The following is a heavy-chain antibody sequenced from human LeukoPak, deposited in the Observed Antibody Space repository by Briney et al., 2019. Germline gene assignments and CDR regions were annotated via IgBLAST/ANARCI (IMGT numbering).Heavy chain of an antibody. Sequence: PSDTLCLTRTISGHSLSRGDDYWTSIRQPPGKGLERIRYIYYSGSPYYNPSLKSRVAISVDPSKNQFSLKLSSVTAADTAVYYCGRLWFGDYRLFDPGRRGTVVSVS. CDR2: IYYSGSP. J-gene: IGHJ5*02. CDR3: GRLWFGDYRLFDP. V-gene: IGHV4-30-4*02. CDR1: GHSLSRGDDY. D-gene: IGHD3-10*01.